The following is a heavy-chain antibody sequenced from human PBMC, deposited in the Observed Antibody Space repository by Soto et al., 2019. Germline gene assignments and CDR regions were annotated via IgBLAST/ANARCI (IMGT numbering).Heavy chain of an antibody. CDR2: ISSSSSYI. CDR1: GFTFSSYR. Sequence: PGGSLRLSCAASGFTFSSYRMNWVRQAPGKGLEWVSSISSSSSYIYYADSVKGRFTISRDNAKNSLYLQMNSLRAEDTAVYYCARSSTLRGDYYGMDVWGQGTTVTVS. D-gene: IGHD3-16*01. J-gene: IGHJ6*02. V-gene: IGHV3-21*01. CDR3: ARSSTLRGDYYGMDV.